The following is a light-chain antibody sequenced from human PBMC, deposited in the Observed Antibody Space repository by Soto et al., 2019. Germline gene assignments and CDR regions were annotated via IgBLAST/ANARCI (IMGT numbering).Light chain of an antibody. CDR1: SSDVGGYNY. J-gene: IGLJ1*01. CDR3: SSNTSSSYPYV. V-gene: IGLV2-14*01. Sequence: QSALTQPASVSGSPGQSITISCTGTSSDVGGYNYVSWYQQHPGKAPKLIIYYVSNRPLGVSNRFSGSKSGNTASLTISGLQAEDEADYYCSSNTSSSYPYVFGTGTKRTVL. CDR2: YVS.